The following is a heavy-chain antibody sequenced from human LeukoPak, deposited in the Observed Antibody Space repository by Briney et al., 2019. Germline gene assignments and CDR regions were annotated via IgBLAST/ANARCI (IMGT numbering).Heavy chain of an antibody. CDR1: GFTFSTYS. V-gene: IGHV3-21*01. Sequence: PGGSLRLSCAASGFTFSTYSMNWVRQAPGKGLEWVSSISSSSSYIYYADSVKGRFTISRDNAKNSLYLQMNSLRADDTAVYYCARDTPGYCSTTGCYGFDYWGQGTLVTVSS. D-gene: IGHD2-2*01. CDR2: ISSSSSYI. J-gene: IGHJ4*02. CDR3: ARDTPGYCSTTGCYGFDY.